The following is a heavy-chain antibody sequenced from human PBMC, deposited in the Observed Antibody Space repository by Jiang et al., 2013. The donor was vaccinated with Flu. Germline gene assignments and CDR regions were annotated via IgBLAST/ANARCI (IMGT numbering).Heavy chain of an antibody. CDR1: GGSISSYY. V-gene: IGHV4-59*01. Sequence: TLSLTCTVSGGSISSYYWSWIRQPPGKGLEWIGYIYYSGSTNYNPSLKSRVTISVDTSKNQFSLKLSSVTAADTAVYYCARVWSSRIDYWGQGTLVTVSS. J-gene: IGHJ4*02. CDR3: ARVWSSRIDY. CDR2: IYYSGST. D-gene: IGHD3-16*01.